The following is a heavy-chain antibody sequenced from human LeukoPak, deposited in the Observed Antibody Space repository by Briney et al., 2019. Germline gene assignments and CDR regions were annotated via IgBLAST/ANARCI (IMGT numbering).Heavy chain of an antibody. CDR1: GFTFSSYE. CDR3: ARLGPVNKDHYIDV. J-gene: IGHJ6*03. CDR2: ISSSGSTI. Sequence: GGSLRLSCAASGFTFSSYEMNWVRQAPGKGLEWVSYISSSGSTIYYADSVKGRFTISRDNAKNSLYLQMNSLRAEDTAVYFCARLGPVNKDHYIDVGGKGTTVTISS. V-gene: IGHV3-48*03. D-gene: IGHD4-17*01.